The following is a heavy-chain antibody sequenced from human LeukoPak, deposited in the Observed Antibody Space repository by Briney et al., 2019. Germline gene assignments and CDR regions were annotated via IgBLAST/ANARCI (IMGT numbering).Heavy chain of an antibody. J-gene: IGHJ4*02. V-gene: IGHV1-2*02. CDR2: INPNSGGT. CDR1: GYTFTGYY. D-gene: IGHD4-23*01. CDR3: ASGPVTYYFDY. Sequence: ASVKVSCKASGYTFTGYYMHWVRQAPGQGLEWMGWINPNSGGTYYAQKFQGRVTMTRDTSISTAYMELSRLRSDDTAVYYCASGPVTYYFDYWGQGTLVTVSS.